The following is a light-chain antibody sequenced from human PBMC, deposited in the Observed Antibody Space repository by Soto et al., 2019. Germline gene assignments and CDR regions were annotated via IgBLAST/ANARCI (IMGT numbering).Light chain of an antibody. CDR2: GAS. CDR3: HQFGYSPRT. Sequence: EIVLTQSPGTLSLSPGERATLSCRASQRVSSGYLAWYQQKPGQTPRLLIYGASGRSTGIPDRFSGSGSGTDFTLSIRRLEPEDFTVYYCHQFGYSPRTFGQGTKVEIK. CDR1: QRVSSGY. J-gene: IGKJ1*01. V-gene: IGKV3-20*01.